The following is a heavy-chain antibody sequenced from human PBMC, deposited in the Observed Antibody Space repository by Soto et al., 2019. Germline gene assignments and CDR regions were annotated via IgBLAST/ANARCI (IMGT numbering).Heavy chain of an antibody. V-gene: IGHV2-5*01. CDR3: AHRRSEAIRCFFDP. CDR1: GFSLTTGGGA. CDR2: IYASGSE. Sequence: ESGPTLVNPTQTLTLTCSFSGFSLTTGGGAVGWIRQPPGKALEWLAVIYASGSERYSPSLKSRLSITKDTSRNQVVLTMTNMDPVDTATYYCAHRRSEAIRCFFDPWGQGMLVTVSS. J-gene: IGHJ5*02. D-gene: IGHD3-3*01.